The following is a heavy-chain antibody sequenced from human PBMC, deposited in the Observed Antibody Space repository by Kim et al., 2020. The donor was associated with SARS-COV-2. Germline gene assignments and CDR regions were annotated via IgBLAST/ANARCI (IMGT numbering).Heavy chain of an antibody. CDR2: INAGNGNT. D-gene: IGHD3-3*01. CDR1: GYTFTSYA. V-gene: IGHV1-3*01. Sequence: ASVKVSCKASGYTFTSYAMHWVRQAPGQRLEWMGWINAGNGNTKYSQKFQGRVTITRDTSASTAYMELSSLRSEDTAVYYCARDHPLGGDFGVVISPNYGMDVWGQGTTVTVSS. CDR3: ARDHPLGGDFGVVISPNYGMDV. J-gene: IGHJ6*02.